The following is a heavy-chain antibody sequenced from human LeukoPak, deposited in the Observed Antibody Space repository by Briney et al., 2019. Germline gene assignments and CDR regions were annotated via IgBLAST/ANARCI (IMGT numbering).Heavy chain of an antibody. D-gene: IGHD1-26*01. CDR1: GYSFTNYW. Sequence: GESLKISCKGSGYSFTNYWIGWVRQMPGKGLKGMGIIYPGDSDARYNPSFQAQVTISADKSISTAYLQWSSLKASDTAMYYCARRRDLYSGSYYPFDYWGQGTLVTVSS. V-gene: IGHV5-51*01. CDR3: ARRRDLYSGSYYPFDY. CDR2: IYPGDSDA. J-gene: IGHJ4*02.